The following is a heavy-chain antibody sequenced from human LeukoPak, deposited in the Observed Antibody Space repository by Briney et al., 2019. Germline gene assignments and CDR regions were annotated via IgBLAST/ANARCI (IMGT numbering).Heavy chain of an antibody. V-gene: IGHV1-18*01. CDR1: GYTFTSYG. CDR2: ISAYNGNT. J-gene: IGHJ4*02. CDR3: ARVPVETATILVGYVDY. Sequence: ASVKVSCKASGYTFTSYGISWVRQAPGQGLEWMGWISAYNGNTNYAQKLQGRVTMTTDTSTSTAYMELRSLRSDDTAVYYCARVPVETATILVGYVDYWGQGTLVTVSS. D-gene: IGHD5-24*01.